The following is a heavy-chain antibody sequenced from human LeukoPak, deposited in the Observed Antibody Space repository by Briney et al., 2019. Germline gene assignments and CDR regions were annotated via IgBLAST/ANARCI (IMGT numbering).Heavy chain of an antibody. CDR3: ARLGYCSSTSCYSDFDY. CDR2: IYTSGST. D-gene: IGHD2-2*01. CDR1: GGSISSYY. J-gene: IGHJ4*02. Sequence: SETLSLTCTVSGGSISSYYWSWIRQPAGKGLEWIGRIYTSGSTNYNPSLKSRVTMSVDTSKNQFSLKLSSVTAADTAVYYCARLGYCSSTSCYSDFDYWGQGTLVTVSS. V-gene: IGHV4-4*07.